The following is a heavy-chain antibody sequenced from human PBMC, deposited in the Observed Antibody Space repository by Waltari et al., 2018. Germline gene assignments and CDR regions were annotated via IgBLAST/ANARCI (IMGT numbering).Heavy chain of an antibody. CDR1: GYTFTDYY. CDR2: GGPEEGEK. Sequence: EVQLVQSGAEVKKPGATVKISCKVSGYTFTDYYMHWVQQAPGKGLAWIGRGGPEEGEKINAEKFQGRVTITADTSTDTAYRELSSLRSEDTAVYYCATVGAKPYFDYWGQGTLVTVSS. CDR3: ATVGAKPYFDY. V-gene: IGHV1-69-2*01. J-gene: IGHJ4*02.